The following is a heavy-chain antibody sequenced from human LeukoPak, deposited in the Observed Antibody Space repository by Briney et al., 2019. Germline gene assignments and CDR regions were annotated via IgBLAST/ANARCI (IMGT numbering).Heavy chain of an antibody. J-gene: IGHJ4*02. CDR3: ARLIAVAGTITFDY. Sequence: SETPSLTCTVSGGSLRSSSYYWGWIRQPPRKGLEWIGSIYYSGSTYYNPSLKSRVTISVDTSKNQFSLKLSSVTAADTAVYYCARLIAVAGTITFDYWGQGTLVTVSS. V-gene: IGHV4-39*01. D-gene: IGHD6-19*01. CDR1: GGSLRSSSYY. CDR2: IYYSGST.